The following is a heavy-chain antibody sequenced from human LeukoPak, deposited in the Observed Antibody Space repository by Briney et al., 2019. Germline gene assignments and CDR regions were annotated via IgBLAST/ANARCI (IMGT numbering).Heavy chain of an antibody. J-gene: IGHJ4*02. CDR1: GFTFSSYG. Sequence: GGSLRLSCAASGFTFSSYGMHWVRQAPGKGLEWVAFIRYDGSNKYYADSVKGRFTISRDNSKNTLYLQMNSLRAEDTAVYYCAKDSGYYGSGSYPNYWGQGTLVTVSP. CDR2: IRYDGSNK. D-gene: IGHD3-10*01. CDR3: AKDSGYYGSGSYPNY. V-gene: IGHV3-30*02.